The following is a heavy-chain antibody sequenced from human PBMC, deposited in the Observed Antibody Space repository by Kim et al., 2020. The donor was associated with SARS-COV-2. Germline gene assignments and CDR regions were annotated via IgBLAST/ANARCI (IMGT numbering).Heavy chain of an antibody. D-gene: IGHD5-18*01. V-gene: IGHV4-31*02. J-gene: IGHJ4*02. Sequence: TYSTPSLKSRVTISVDTSKNQFSLKLSSVTAADTAVYYCAALRATADFDYWGQGTLVTVSS. CDR3: AALRATADFDY. CDR2: T.